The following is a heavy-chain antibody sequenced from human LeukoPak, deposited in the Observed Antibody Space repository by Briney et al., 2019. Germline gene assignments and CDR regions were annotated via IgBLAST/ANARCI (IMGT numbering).Heavy chain of an antibody. V-gene: IGHV4-59*01. CDR3: ARLRLGYSYGPRAHYFDY. J-gene: IGHJ4*02. CDR1: GGSISSYH. CDR2: IYYSGGT. D-gene: IGHD5-18*01. Sequence: SETLSLTCTVSGGSISSYHWSWIRQPPGETREWIGYIYYSGGTNYNTSLKSRVTISVDTTKNQFSLKLNSVTAADTAVYYCARLRLGYSYGPRAHYFDYWGEGTLVTVSS.